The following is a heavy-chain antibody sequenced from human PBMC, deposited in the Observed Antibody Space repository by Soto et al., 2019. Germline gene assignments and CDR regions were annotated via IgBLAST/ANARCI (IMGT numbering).Heavy chain of an antibody. Sequence: PSETLSLTCTVSGGSISSYYWSWIRQPPGKGLEWIGYIYYSGSTNYNPSLKSRVTISVDTSKNQFSLKLSSVTAADTAVYYCARAYCGGDCYYDAFDIWGQGTMVTVS. CDR2: IYYSGST. CDR3: ARAYCGGDCYYDAFDI. CDR1: GGSISSYY. J-gene: IGHJ3*02. D-gene: IGHD2-21*02. V-gene: IGHV4-59*01.